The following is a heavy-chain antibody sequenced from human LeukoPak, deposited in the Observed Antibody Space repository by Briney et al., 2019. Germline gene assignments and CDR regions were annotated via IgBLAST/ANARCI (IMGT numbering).Heavy chain of an antibody. J-gene: IGHJ4*02. CDR3: ARGAGSGSWLVDY. Sequence: GGSLRLSCAASGFSFSSCSMNWVRQAPGKGLEWVSFISSSGSIMYYADSVRGRFTISRDNAKNSLYLQMNSLRDEDTAVYYCARGAGSGSWLVDYWGQGTLLTVSS. CDR1: GFSFSSCS. CDR2: ISSSGSIM. D-gene: IGHD3-10*01. V-gene: IGHV3-48*02.